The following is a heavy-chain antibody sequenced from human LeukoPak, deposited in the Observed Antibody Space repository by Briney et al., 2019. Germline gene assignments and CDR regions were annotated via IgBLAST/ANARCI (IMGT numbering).Heavy chain of an antibody. D-gene: IGHD2-2*01. CDR1: GVTISTYE. CDR2: ISSSGRNI. Sequence: PGGSLRLSCGASGVTISTYEMNWVRQAPGKGLEWVSYISSSGRNIYYADSVRGRFTISRDNAKNSLYLQMNSLRAEGTAVYYCAKDRDQLMLYPPRDLDPWGQGTLVTVSS. J-gene: IGHJ5*02. CDR3: AKDRDQLMLYPPRDLDP. V-gene: IGHV3-48*03.